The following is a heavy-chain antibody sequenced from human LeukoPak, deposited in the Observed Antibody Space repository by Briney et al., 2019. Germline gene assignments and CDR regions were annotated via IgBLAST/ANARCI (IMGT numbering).Heavy chain of an antibody. V-gene: IGHV3-30*02. CDR1: GFTFSSYG. Sequence: GGSLRLSCAASGFTFSSYGMHWVRQAPGKGLEWVAFIRYDGSNKYYADSVKGRFTISRDNSKNTLYLQMNSLRAEDTAVYYCANCYSWSYDFDYWGQGTLVTVSS. J-gene: IGHJ4*02. CDR2: IRYDGSNK. CDR3: ANCYSWSYDFDY. D-gene: IGHD1-26*01.